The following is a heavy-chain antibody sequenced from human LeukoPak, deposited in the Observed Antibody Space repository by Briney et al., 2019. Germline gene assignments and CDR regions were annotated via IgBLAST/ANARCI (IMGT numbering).Heavy chain of an antibody. CDR1: GYTFTGYY. J-gene: IGHJ6*02. V-gene: IGHV1-18*04. CDR3: ARDLKVVVVAATTYYYYGMDV. CDR2: ISAYNGNT. D-gene: IGHD2-15*01. Sequence: ASVKVSCKASGYTFTGYYMHWVRQAPGQGLEWMGWISAYNGNTNYAQKLQGRVTMTTDTSTSTAYMELRSLRSDDTAVYYCARDLKVVVVAATTYYYYGMDVWGQGTTVTVSS.